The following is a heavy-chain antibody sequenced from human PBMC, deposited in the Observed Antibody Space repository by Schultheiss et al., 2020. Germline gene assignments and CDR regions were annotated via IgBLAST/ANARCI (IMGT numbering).Heavy chain of an antibody. D-gene: IGHD3-22*01. CDR1: GGTFSSYA. V-gene: IGHV1-69*13. CDR3: TPHYYDSSGYSPMDY. CDR2: IIPIFGTA. J-gene: IGHJ4*02. Sequence: SVKVSCKASGGTFSSYAISWVRQAPGQGLEWMGGIIPIFGTANYAQKFQGRVTITADESTSTAYMELSSLRSEDTAVYYCTPHYYDSSGYSPMDYWGQGTLVTVSS.